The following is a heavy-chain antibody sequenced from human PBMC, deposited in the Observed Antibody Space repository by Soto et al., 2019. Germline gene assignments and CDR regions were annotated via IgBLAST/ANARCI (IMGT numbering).Heavy chain of an antibody. CDR3: SNDAISRVLGVNNGFDA. D-gene: IGHD3-10*01. J-gene: IGHJ5*02. V-gene: IGHV3-23*01. CDR1: GFTVSSYA. Sequence: EVQLLESGGGLVQPGGSLTLSCAASGFTVSSYAMTWVRQAPGKGLEWVSGISGGGGVSTYDADSVKGRFTISRDNSMNTLYPQIHRMRAEGTAVYSCSNDAISRVLGVNNGFDAWGQGTLVTVSS. CDR2: ISGGGGVST.